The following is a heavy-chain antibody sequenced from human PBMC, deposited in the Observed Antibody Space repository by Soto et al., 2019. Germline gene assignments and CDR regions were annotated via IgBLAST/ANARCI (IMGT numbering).Heavy chain of an antibody. CDR1: GGSISSYY. CDR3: ARAVVVPADTHYYYYGMDV. Sequence: SETLSLTCTVSGGSISSYYWSWIRQPPGKGLEWIGYIYYSGSTNYSPSPKLRVPIPVDTCKNHSSLKLSSVTPADTAVYYCARAVVVPADTHYYYYGMDVWGQGTTVTVSS. V-gene: IGHV4-59*01. CDR2: IYYSGST. J-gene: IGHJ6*02. D-gene: IGHD2-2*01.